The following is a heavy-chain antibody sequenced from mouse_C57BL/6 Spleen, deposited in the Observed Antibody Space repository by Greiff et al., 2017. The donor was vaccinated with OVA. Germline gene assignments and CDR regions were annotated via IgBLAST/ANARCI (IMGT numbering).Heavy chain of an antibody. J-gene: IGHJ2*01. Sequence: EVKLMESGGGLVKPGGSLKLSCAASGFTFSSYAMSWVRQTPEKRLEWVATISDGGSYTYYPDNVKGRFTISRDNAKNNLYLQMSQLKSEDTAMYYCARDRELDYFDYWGQGTTLTVSS. CDR3: ARDRELDYFDY. D-gene: IGHD4-1*01. V-gene: IGHV5-4*01. CDR1: GFTFSSYA. CDR2: ISDGGSYT.